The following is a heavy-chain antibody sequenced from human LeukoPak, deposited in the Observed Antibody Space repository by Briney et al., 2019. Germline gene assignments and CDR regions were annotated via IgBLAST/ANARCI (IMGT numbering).Heavy chain of an antibody. V-gene: IGHV3-21*01. CDR1: GFTFSSYS. J-gene: IGHJ4*02. Sequence: PGGSLRLSCAASGFTFSSYSMNWVRQAPGKGLEWVSSISSSSSYIYYADSVKGRFTISRDNAKNSLYLQMNSLRAEDTAVYYCARDLRSYYDILTGYYKSVVELDYWGQGTLVTVSS. CDR3: ARDLRSYYDILTGYYKSVVELDY. CDR2: ISSSSSYI. D-gene: IGHD3-9*01.